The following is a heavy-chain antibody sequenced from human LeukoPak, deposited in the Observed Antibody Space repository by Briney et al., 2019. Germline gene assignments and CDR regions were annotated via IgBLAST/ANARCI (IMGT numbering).Heavy chain of an antibody. CDR3: ARESGGDLGEAFDI. V-gene: IGHV1-69*01. D-gene: IGHD1-26*01. Sequence: ASVKVSCKASGGTFSSYAISWVRQAPGQGLEWMGGIIPIFGTANYAQKFQGRVTITADESTSTAYMELSSLRSEDTAVYYCARESGGDLGEAFDIWGQGTMVTVSS. CDR1: GGTFSSYA. J-gene: IGHJ3*02. CDR2: IIPIFGTA.